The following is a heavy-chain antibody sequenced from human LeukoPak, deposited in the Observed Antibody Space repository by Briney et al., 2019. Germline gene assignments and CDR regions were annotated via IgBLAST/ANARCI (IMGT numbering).Heavy chain of an antibody. Sequence: GGSLRLSCAASGFTFSSYGMGWVRQAPGKGLEWVSSISGNGGSTYYADSVKGRFTISRDNSKNTLYLQMNSLRAEDTAVYYCARSNYYGSRFDPWGQGTLVTVSS. CDR3: ARSNYYGSRFDP. CDR1: GFTFSSYG. CDR2: ISGNGGST. D-gene: IGHD3-10*01. J-gene: IGHJ5*02. V-gene: IGHV3-23*01.